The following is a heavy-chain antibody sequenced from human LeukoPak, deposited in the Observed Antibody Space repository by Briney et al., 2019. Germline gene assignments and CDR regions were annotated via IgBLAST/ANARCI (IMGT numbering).Heavy chain of an antibody. CDR1: GFAFSNYW. CDR2: IRNDGSEK. D-gene: IGHD6-13*01. J-gene: IGHJ4*02. Sequence: GGSLRLSCAASGFAFSNYWMSSVRQPPGKGLEWVANIRNDGSEKYYVDSVKGRFTISRDNAKNSLYLQMSSLRAEDTAVYYCARVGTAEGTLEDYWGQGTLVTVSS. CDR3: ARVGTAEGTLEDY. V-gene: IGHV3-7*01.